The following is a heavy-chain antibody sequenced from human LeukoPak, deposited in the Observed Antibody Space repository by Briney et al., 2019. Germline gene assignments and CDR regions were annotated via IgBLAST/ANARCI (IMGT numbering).Heavy chain of an antibody. CDR2: ISSNGGST. Sequence: GGSLRLSCAASGFTFSSYAMHWVRQVPGKGLEYVSAISSNGGSTYYANSVKGKFTISRDNSKNTLYLQMGSLRAEDMAVYYCARGDFWSGHSFDYWGQGTLVTVSS. V-gene: IGHV3-64*01. J-gene: IGHJ4*02. CDR3: ARGDFWSGHSFDY. CDR1: GFTFSSYA. D-gene: IGHD3-3*01.